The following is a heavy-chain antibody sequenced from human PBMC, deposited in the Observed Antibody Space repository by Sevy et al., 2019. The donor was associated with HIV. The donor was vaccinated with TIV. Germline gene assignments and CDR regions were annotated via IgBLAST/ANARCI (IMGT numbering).Heavy chain of an antibody. D-gene: IGHD1-26*01. J-gene: IGHJ4*01. V-gene: IGHV1-24*01. CDR3: ATDPLCGKVGASQFDY. Sequence: ATVKVSCKVSGYTLTELSMHWVRQAPGKGLEWMGGFDPEDGETIYAQKFQGRVTMTEDTSTDTAYMELSSLRSEDTALYYCATDPLCGKVGASQFDYWGQGTLVTVSS. CDR2: FDPEDGET. CDR1: GYTLTELS.